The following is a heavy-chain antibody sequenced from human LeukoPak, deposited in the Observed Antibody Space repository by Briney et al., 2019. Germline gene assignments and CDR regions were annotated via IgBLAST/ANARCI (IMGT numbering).Heavy chain of an antibody. CDR1: GFIFSSKK. CDR3: VIREAVTTAFDY. CDR2: ISSSSSTI. D-gene: IGHD4-11*01. J-gene: IGHJ4*02. V-gene: IGHV3-48*02. Sequence: TGGSLRLSCVASGFIFSSKKMNWVRQAPGKGLEWISSISSSSSTIYYADSVKGRFTISRDNAKNSVYLQMNSLRDEDTAVYYCVIREAVTTAFDYWGQGTLVTVSS.